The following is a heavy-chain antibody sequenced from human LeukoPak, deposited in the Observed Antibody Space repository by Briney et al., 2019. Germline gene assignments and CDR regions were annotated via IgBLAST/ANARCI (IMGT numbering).Heavy chain of an antibody. V-gene: IGHV3-48*01. CDR1: GFTFSRDS. J-gene: IGHJ4*02. D-gene: IGHD3-10*01. Sequence: GGSLRLSCAASGFTFSRDSMNWVRQAPGKGLEWVSYINGGSSPIYYADSVRGRFTISRDNAKNSLYLQMNSLRAEDTAVYYCARHHITMVRGVINYWGQGTLVTVSS. CDR2: INGGSSPI. CDR3: ARHHITMVRGVINY.